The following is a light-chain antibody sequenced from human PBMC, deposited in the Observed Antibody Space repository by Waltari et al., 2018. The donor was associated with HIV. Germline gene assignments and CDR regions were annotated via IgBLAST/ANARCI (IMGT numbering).Light chain of an antibody. V-gene: IGLV3-10*01. CDR3: NSTDSSGNHRV. CDR1: ALPKKY. J-gene: IGLJ3*02. CDR2: EDS. Sequence: SYELTQPPSVSVSPGQTARITCPGDALPKKYAYWYQQKSGQAPVLVIYEDSKRPSGIPERFSGSSSGTMATLTISGAQVEDEADYYCNSTDSSGNHRVFGGGTKLTVL.